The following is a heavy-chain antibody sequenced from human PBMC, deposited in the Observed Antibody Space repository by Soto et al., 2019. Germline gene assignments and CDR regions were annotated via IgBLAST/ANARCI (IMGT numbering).Heavy chain of an antibody. Sequence: GGSLRLSCAASGFTFSSYGMYWVRQAPGKGLEWVAVIWYDGSNKYHADSVKGRFTISRDNSKNTLYLQMNSLRAEDTAVYYCARAGYCSSTSCSRYYYYGMDVWGQGTTVTVSS. CDR2: IWYDGSNK. J-gene: IGHJ6*02. D-gene: IGHD2-2*01. V-gene: IGHV3-33*01. CDR3: ARAGYCSSTSCSRYYYYGMDV. CDR1: GFTFSSYG.